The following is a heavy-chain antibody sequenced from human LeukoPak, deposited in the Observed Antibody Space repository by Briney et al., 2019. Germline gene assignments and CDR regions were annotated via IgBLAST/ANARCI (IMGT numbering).Heavy chain of an antibody. V-gene: IGHV4-30-4*01. CDR1: GDSIRSVDYY. D-gene: IGHD3-9*01. CDR2: IHYSGST. Sequence: SETLSLTCTVSGDSIRSVDYYWSWIRQPPGKGLEWIGYIHYSGSTSYIPSLKSRVTISVDTSKNQFSLKLSSVTAADTAVYYCARFVVLRYFDWLSRVDGPYYFDYWGQGTLVTVSS. CDR3: ARFVVLRYFDWLSRVDGPYYFDY. J-gene: IGHJ4*02.